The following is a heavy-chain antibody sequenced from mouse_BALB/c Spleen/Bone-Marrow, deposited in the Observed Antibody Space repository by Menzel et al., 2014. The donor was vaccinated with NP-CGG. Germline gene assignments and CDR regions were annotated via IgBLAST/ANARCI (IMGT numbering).Heavy chain of an antibody. CDR3: ARNGNFYAMDY. J-gene: IGHJ4*01. CDR1: GLSLTSYG. D-gene: IGHD2-1*01. CDR2: IWSDGST. Sequence: VKLQESGPGLVAPSQSLSITCTISGLSLTSYGVHWVRQPPGKGLEWLVVIWSDGSTTYNSALKSRLSISKDNSKSQVFLKMNSLQTDDTAMYYCARNGNFYAMDYWGQGTSVTVSS. V-gene: IGHV2-6-1*01.